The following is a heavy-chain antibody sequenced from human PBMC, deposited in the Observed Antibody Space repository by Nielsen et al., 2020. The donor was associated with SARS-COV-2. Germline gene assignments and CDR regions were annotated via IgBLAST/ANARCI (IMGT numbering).Heavy chain of an antibody. CDR2: INPNNGGT. CDR3: ARGLTVPTNRNYYYYGMDV. CDR1: GYTFTGYY. Sequence: ASVKVSCKASGYTFTGYYMHWVRQAPGQGLELMGWINPNNGGTNYEQKFQGWVTMTRDTSISTAYMELSRLRSDDTAVYYCARGLTVPTNRNYYYYGMDVWGQGTTVTVSS. D-gene: IGHD4-11*01. J-gene: IGHJ6*02. V-gene: IGHV1-2*04.